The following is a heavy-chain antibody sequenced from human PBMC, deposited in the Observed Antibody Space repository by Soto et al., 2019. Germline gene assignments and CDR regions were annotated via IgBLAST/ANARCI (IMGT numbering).Heavy chain of an antibody. CDR3: AREDIVVTTAGYYYYMDV. CDR2: IIPILGIA. CDR1: GGTFSSYT. Sequence: SVKVSCKASGGTFSSYTISWVRQAPGQRLEWMGRIIPILGIANYAQKFQGRVTITADKSTSTAYMELSSLRSEDTAVYYCAREDIVVTTAGYYYYMDVWGKGTTVTSP. J-gene: IGHJ6*03. D-gene: IGHD2-2*01. V-gene: IGHV1-69*02.